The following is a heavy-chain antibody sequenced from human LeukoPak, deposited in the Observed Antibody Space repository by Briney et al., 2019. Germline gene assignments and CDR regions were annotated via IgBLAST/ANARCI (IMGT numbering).Heavy chain of an antibody. J-gene: IGHJ4*02. V-gene: IGHV5-51*01. CDR3: AIHYYYDSSGHFDF. D-gene: IGHD3-22*01. CDR2: IYPGDSDT. Sequence: GESLKISCQASGYSLSNNWIGWVRQMPGKGLEWLGIIYPGDSDTRYSPSFQGQVTISADNSIGTAYPQWSSLQASDTAMYYCAIHYYYDSSGHFDFWGQGTLVTVSS. CDR1: GYSLSNNW.